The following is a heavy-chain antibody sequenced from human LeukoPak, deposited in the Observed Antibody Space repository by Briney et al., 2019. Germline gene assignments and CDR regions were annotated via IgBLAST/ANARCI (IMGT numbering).Heavy chain of an antibody. V-gene: IGHV3-23*01. CDR2: ISGSGGST. CDR3: ANPIAVAGYNY. J-gene: IGHJ4*02. Sequence: GGSLRPSCAASGFTFSSYAMSWVRQAPGKGLEWVSAISGSGGSTYYADSVKGRFTISRDNSKNTLYLQMNSLRAEYTAVYYCANPIAVAGYNYWGQGTLVTVSS. CDR1: GFTFSSYA. D-gene: IGHD6-19*01.